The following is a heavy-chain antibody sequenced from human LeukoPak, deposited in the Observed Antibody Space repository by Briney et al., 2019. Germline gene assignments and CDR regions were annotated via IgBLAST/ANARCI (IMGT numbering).Heavy chain of an antibody. J-gene: IGHJ4*02. CDR3: ANHLACGSTSCPPFDD. D-gene: IGHD2-2*01. Sequence: GGSLRLSCAASGFIFTDYWMYWVRQAPGRGLAWVANIKEDGSEKNYVDSVKGRFTISRDNAKNSVYLQMNSLRVEDTAVYYCANHLACGSTSCPPFDDWGQGTLVTVSS. CDR2: IKEDGSEK. V-gene: IGHV3-7*01. CDR1: GFIFTDYW.